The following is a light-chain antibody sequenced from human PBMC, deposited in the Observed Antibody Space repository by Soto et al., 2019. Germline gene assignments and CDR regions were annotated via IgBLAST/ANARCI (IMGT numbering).Light chain of an antibody. V-gene: IGLV2-14*03. J-gene: IGLJ1*01. Sequence: QSLLGQPASVSDSPGKSITISCTGTSSDVGGSNFVSWYQQHPGKPPKLIIYDVANRPSGVSNRFSGSKSGSTASLIISRLQTEDEADSYCVSSTSRTTHVFGTGTKVTVL. CDR1: SSDVGGSNF. CDR3: VSSTSRTTHV. CDR2: DVA.